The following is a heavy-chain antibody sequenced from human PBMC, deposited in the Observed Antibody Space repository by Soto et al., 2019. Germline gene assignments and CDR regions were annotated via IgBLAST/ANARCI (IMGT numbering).Heavy chain of an antibody. J-gene: IGHJ4*02. Sequence: QVQLVQSGAEVKKPGSSVKVSCKASGGTFSSYAISWVRQAPGQGLEWMGGIIPIFGTANYAQKFQGRVTITADESTSTAYMELSSLRSEDTAVYFCARAIYGSGSYDDYFGYWGQGTLVTVSS. CDR1: GGTFSSYA. CDR3: ARAIYGSGSYDDYFGY. CDR2: IIPIFGTA. V-gene: IGHV1-69*01. D-gene: IGHD3-10*01.